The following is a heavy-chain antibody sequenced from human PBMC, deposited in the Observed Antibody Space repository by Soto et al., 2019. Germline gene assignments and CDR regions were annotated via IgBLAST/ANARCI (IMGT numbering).Heavy chain of an antibody. D-gene: IGHD3-16*01. CDR2: MSSDGSNI. V-gene: IGHV3-30-3*01. Sequence: QVQLVESGGGVVQPGRSLRLSCAASGFTFNNYAMHWVRQAPGKGLEWVAVMSSDGSNIYYTDSVKGRFTISRDSSMNRVYPEIDSLTPEDTAVYYFAGRGGREVRFYFDHWGQGTPVTVSS. J-gene: IGHJ4*02. CDR3: AGRGGREVRFYFDH. CDR1: GFTFNNYA.